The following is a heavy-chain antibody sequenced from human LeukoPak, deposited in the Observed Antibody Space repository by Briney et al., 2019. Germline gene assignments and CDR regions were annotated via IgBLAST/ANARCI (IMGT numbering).Heavy chain of an antibody. CDR2: IYYSGST. D-gene: IGHD3-10*01. V-gene: IGHV4-59*01. CDR1: GGSISSYY. Sequence: SETLSLTCTVSGGSISSYYWSWLRQPPGKGLEWIGYIYYSGSTNYNPSLKSRVTISVDTSKNQFSLKLSSVTAADTAVYYCARSHGSGSYYNLNDYWGQGTLVTVSS. CDR3: ARSHGSGSYYNLNDY. J-gene: IGHJ4*02.